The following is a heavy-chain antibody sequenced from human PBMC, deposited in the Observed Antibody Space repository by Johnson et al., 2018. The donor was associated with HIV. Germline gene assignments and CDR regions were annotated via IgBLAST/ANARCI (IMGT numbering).Heavy chain of an antibody. D-gene: IGHD2-15*01. V-gene: IGHV3-20*04. Sequence: VQLVESGGGVVRPGGSLRLSCAASGFTFDDYGMIWVRQAPGKGLEWVSGINWNGGSTGYTDSVKGRFTISRDNAKNSLYLQMNSLRAEDAAVYYCARSWEGRVGSCDEGFDIWGQGTKVIVSS. J-gene: IGHJ3*02. CDR3: ARSWEGRVGSCDEGFDI. CDR1: GFTFDDYG. CDR2: INWNGGST.